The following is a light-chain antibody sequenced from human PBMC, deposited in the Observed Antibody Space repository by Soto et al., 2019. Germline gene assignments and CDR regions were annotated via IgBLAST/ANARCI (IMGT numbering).Light chain of an antibody. CDR1: SSDVGGYDY. CDR2: DVS. V-gene: IGLV2-14*03. J-gene: IGLJ3*02. CDR3: SSFTSSITLV. Sequence: QSALTQPPSASGSPGQSVTISCTGTSSDVGGYDYVSWYQQYPGKTPKLMIYDVSNRPSGISNRFSGSKSGNTASLTISGLQAEDEADYYCSSFTSSITLVFGGGTKLTVL.